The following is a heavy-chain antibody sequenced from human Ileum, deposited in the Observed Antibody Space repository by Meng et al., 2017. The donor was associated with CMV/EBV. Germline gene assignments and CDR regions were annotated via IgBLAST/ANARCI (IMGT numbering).Heavy chain of an antibody. Sequence: QPPLAELGPVLVKPLGTLPPTCTVSGDSISSSSYVLGLIRQSPGKGLEWIGTIYYTESTYYNPSLSSRVTMSLDTSTNQFSLQLTSVTAADTAIYYCARDQMQFYSSFSKGYFDYWGRGTLVTVFS. CDR3: ARDQMQFYSSFSKGYFDY. D-gene: IGHD6-19*01. V-gene: IGHV4-39*07. CDR2: IYYTEST. J-gene: IGHJ4*02. CDR1: GDSISSSSYV.